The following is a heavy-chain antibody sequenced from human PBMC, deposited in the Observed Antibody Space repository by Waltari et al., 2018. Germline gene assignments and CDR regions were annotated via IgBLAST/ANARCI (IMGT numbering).Heavy chain of an antibody. J-gene: IGHJ4*02. V-gene: IGHV3-9*01. CDR3: AKDSDSSGYYPDY. CDR1: GFTFDDYA. CDR2: ISWNSGSI. Sequence: EVQLVESGGGLVQPGRSLRLSCAASGFTFDDYAMHWVRQAPGKGREWVSGISWNSGSIGYADSVKGRFTISRDNAKNSLYLQMNSLRAEDTALYYCAKDSDSSGYYPDYWGQGTLVTVSS. D-gene: IGHD3-22*01.